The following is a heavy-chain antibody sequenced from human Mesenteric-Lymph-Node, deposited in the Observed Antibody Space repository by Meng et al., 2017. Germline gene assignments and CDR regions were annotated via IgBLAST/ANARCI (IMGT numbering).Heavy chain of an antibody. CDR2: TSYRSKWSI. CDR1: GDSVSSNNAA. V-gene: IGHV6-1*01. Sequence: QVHPQQSGPGLAMPSTTLSLTCDISGDSVSSNNAAWNSIRHSPSSGFVWLRRTSYRSKWSIEYALSMKSRITINPDTSKSQVSVQLTSVTPEVTAVYYWARWRYDSWGQGTLVTVSS. CDR3: ARWRYDS. J-gene: IGHJ5*01.